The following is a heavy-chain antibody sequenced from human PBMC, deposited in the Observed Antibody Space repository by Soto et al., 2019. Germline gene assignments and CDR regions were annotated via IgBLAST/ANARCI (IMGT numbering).Heavy chain of an antibody. CDR1: GYTFTKYG. D-gene: IGHD2-2*02. CDR2: IGVYNGKT. J-gene: IGHJ6*02. CDR3: SRARYCTSPSCYNHYYYGMDI. Sequence: QEQLVQSGGEVKKPGASVRVSCKASGYTFTKYGITWVRQAPGQGLEWMGWIGVYNGKTNYARKPQGRVIMTADTSASTAYMELRSLRSDDTAVYYCSRARYCTSPSCYNHYYYGMDIWGQGTTVSVSS. V-gene: IGHV1-18*04.